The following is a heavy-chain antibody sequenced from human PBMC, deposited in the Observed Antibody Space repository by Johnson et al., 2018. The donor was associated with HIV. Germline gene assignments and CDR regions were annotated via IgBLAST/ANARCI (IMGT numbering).Heavy chain of an antibody. CDR2: GSNK. J-gene: IGHJ3*01. Sequence: GSNKYYADSVKGRFTISRDNSKNTLYLQMNSLRAEDTAVYYCAKDISTYYYDSSGPIGSWGQGTMVTVSS. V-gene: IGHV3-30-3*02. D-gene: IGHD3-22*01. CDR3: AKDISTYYYDSSGPIGS.